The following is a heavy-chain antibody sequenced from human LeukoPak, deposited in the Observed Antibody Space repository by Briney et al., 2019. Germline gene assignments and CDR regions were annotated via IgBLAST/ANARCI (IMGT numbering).Heavy chain of an antibody. Sequence: GGSLRLSCAASGFTFRSYDIHWVRQAPGKGLEWVAVISYDGSNKYYADSVKGRFTISRDNSKNTLFLQMNGLRAEDTAVYYCAKDGTSWSGSHDFDYWGQGTLVTVSS. J-gene: IGHJ4*02. D-gene: IGHD3-3*01. CDR3: AKDGTSWSGSHDFDY. CDR2: ISYDGSNK. V-gene: IGHV3-30*18. CDR1: GFTFRSYD.